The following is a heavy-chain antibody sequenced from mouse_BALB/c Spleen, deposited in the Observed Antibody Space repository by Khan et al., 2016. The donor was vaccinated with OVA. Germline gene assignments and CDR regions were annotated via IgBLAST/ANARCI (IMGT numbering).Heavy chain of an antibody. CDR1: GFNITDTY. Sequence: VQLQQSGAELVKPGASVKLSCSASGFNITDTYIHWMKQRPEQGLEWIGRIDPPNDDSKYGPKFQAKATLTADTSSNTAYLQLSSLTSEDTAVYYCATRYSNPFAFWGQGTLVSVSA. J-gene: IGHJ3*01. D-gene: IGHD2-5*01. CDR3: ATRYSNPFAF. V-gene: IGHV14-3*02. CDR2: IDPPNDDS.